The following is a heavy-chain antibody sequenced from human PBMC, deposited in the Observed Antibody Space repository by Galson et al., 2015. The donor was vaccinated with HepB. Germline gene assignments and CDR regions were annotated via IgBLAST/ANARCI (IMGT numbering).Heavy chain of an antibody. CDR1: GFTLDDYA. Sequence: SLRLSCAASGFTLDDYAMHWVRQAPGKGLEWVSGISWNSGTIGYADSVMGRFTISRDNAKNSLYLQMNSLRAEDTALYYCAKGSLAAVPYNWFDPWGQGTLVTVSS. J-gene: IGHJ5*02. CDR2: ISWNSGTI. V-gene: IGHV3-9*01. CDR3: AKGSLAAVPYNWFDP. D-gene: IGHD6-13*01.